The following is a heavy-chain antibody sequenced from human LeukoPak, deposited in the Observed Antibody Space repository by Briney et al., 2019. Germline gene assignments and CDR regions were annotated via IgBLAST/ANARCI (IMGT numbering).Heavy chain of an antibody. Sequence: GGSLRLSCAASGFTFSSYGMHWVRQAPGKGLEWVAFIRHDGSDKYYADSVKGRFTISRDNSKNTLYLQMNSLRAEDTAVYYCAKEIGSYSSSWFDYWGQGTLVTVSS. CDR3: AKEIGSYSSSWFDY. CDR2: IRHDGSDK. V-gene: IGHV3-30*02. J-gene: IGHJ4*02. D-gene: IGHD6-13*01. CDR1: GFTFSSYG.